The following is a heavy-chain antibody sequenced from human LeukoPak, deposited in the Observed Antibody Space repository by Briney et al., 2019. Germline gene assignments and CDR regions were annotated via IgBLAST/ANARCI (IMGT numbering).Heavy chain of an antibody. J-gene: IGHJ4*02. V-gene: IGHV4-38-2*02. Sequence: SETLSLTCTVSGYSISSGYYWGWIRQPPGKGLGWIGSIYHSGSTYYNPSLKSRVTISVDTSKNQFSLKLSSVTAADTAVYYCARDVMGATVDYWGQGTLVTVSS. D-gene: IGHD1-26*01. CDR2: IYHSGST. CDR3: ARDVMGATVDY. CDR1: GYSISSGYY.